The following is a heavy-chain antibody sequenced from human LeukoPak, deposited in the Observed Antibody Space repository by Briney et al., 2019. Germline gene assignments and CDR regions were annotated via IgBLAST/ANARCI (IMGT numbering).Heavy chain of an antibody. CDR3: ARDSSGWHYYYYGMDV. CDR1: GFTFSSYS. J-gene: IGHJ6*02. D-gene: IGHD6-19*01. CDR2: ISSSSSYI. V-gene: IGHV3-21*01. Sequence: GGSLRLSCAASGFTFSSYSMNWVRQAPGKGLEWVSSISSSSSYIYYADSVKGRFTISRDNAKNSLYLQMNSLRAEDTAVYYCARDSSGWHYYYYGMDVWGQGTTATVSS.